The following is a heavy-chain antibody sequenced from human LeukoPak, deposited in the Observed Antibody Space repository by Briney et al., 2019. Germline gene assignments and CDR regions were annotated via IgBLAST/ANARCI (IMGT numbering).Heavy chain of an antibody. CDR1: GFTFNTYW. CDR3: ARGGDWGSYFDY. D-gene: IGHD7-27*01. J-gene: IGHJ4*02. CDR2: IHSDGST. V-gene: IGHV3-74*01. Sequence: GGSLRLSCATSGFTFNTYWMHWVRQAPGMGLVWVSRIHSDGSTIYADSVKGRFAISRDNAKNTVYLQMNSLRAEDTAVYYCARGGDWGSYFDYWGQGTLVTVSS.